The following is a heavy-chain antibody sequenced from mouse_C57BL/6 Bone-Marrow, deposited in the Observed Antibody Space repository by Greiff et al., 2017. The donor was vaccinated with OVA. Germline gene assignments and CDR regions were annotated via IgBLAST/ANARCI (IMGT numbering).Heavy chain of an antibody. CDR3: ATHYYGSSRYFDV. V-gene: IGHV1-76*01. Sequence: QVQLQQSGAELVRPGASVKLSCKASGYTFTDYYINWVKQRPGQGLEWIARIYPGSGNTYYNEKFKGKAPLTAEKSSSTAYMQLSSLTSEDSAVYFCATHYYGSSRYFDVWGTGTTVTVSS. CDR1: GYTFTDYY. D-gene: IGHD1-1*01. J-gene: IGHJ1*03. CDR2: IYPGSGNT.